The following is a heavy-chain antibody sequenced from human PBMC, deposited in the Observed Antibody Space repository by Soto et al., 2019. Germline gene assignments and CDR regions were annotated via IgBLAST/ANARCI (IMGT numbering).Heavy chain of an antibody. D-gene: IGHD2-15*01. J-gene: IGHJ4*02. CDR3: AGRESAYCSGGTCSVLAY. CDR2: IDPSDSYT. V-gene: IGHV5-10-1*01. CDR1: GYSFSSYW. Sequence: GESLKISCKGSGYSFSSYWITWVRQMPGKGLEWMGRIDPSDSYTTYSPSFHGHVTFSVDKSISTAYLQWSSLKASDTAMYYSAGRESAYCSGGTCSVLAYWGQGSQVTVSS.